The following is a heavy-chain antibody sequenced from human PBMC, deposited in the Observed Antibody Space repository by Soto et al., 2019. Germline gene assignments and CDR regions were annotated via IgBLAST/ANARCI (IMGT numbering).Heavy chain of an antibody. D-gene: IGHD2-15*01. CDR2: INHSGST. CDR1: GGSFSGYY. Sequence: TSETLSLTXAVYGGSFSGYYWSWIRQPPGKGLEWIGEINHSGSTNYNPSLKSRVTISVDTSKNQFSLKLSSVTAADTAVYYCARSNIVVVVAASNWFDPWGQGTLVTVSS. J-gene: IGHJ5*02. CDR3: ARSNIVVVVAASNWFDP. V-gene: IGHV4-34*01.